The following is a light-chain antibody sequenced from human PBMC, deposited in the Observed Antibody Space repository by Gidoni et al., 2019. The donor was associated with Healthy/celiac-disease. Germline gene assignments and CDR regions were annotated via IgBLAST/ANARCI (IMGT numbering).Light chain of an antibody. CDR2: DAS. Sequence: EIVLTQSPATLSLSPRERATLSCRASQSVSSYLAWYQQKPGQAPRLLIYDASNRATGIPARFSCSGSGTDFTLTISSLEPEDFAVYYCQQRSNWPPSVTFGGGTKVEIK. CDR3: QQRSNWPPSVT. J-gene: IGKJ4*01. V-gene: IGKV3-11*01. CDR1: QSVSSY.